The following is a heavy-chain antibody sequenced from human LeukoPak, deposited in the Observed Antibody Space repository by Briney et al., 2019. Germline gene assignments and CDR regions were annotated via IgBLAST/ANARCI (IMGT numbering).Heavy chain of an antibody. D-gene: IGHD3-16*01. CDR3: AREEAPAEGDDAFDF. CDR2: ISGSGGST. V-gene: IGHV3-23*01. CDR1: GFTFSSYA. J-gene: IGHJ3*01. Sequence: GGSLRLSCAASGFTFSSYAMSWIRQAPGKGLEWVSAISGSGGSTYYADSVKGRFTISRDNAKNTLYLQMNSLRAEDTAVYYCAREEAPAEGDDAFDFWGQGTMVTVSS.